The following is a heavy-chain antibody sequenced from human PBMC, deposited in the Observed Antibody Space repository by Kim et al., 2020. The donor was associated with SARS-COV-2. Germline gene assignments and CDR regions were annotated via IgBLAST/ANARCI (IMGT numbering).Heavy chain of an antibody. CDR3: ATGADYGDYLSY. D-gene: IGHD4-17*01. Sequence: YSPSHKSRVTISVGTSRNQFSLKLSSVTAADTAVYYCATGADYGDYLSYWGQGTLVTVSS. V-gene: IGHV4-59*01. J-gene: IGHJ4*02.